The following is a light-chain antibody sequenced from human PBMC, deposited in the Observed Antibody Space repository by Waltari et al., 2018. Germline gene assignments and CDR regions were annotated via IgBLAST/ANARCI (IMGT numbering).Light chain of an antibody. V-gene: IGKV3-15*01. Sequence: EIVMTQSPATLSVSPGERATLYCRASQSVSSNLAWYQQKPGEAPRPLIYGASTRATGIPASFSGSGSGTEFTLTISSLQSEDFAVYYCQQYNNWLALTFGGGTKVEIK. CDR1: QSVSSN. CDR2: GAS. CDR3: QQYNNWLALT. J-gene: IGKJ4*01.